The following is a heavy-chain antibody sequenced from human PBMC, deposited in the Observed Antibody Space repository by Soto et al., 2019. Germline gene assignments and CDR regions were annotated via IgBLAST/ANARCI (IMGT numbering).Heavy chain of an antibody. CDR1: GGSISNHY. J-gene: IGHJ4*02. CDR2: VHYSGRA. CDR3: ARISNDYGGNGAFDY. V-gene: IGHV4-59*07. Sequence: SDTLSLTCTVSGGSISNHYWIWIRQPPGKGLDWIGYVHYSGRATYNPSFKSRVSISVDTSKNQFSVNMSSVTAADSAVYYCARISNDYGGNGAFDYWGQGTLVTVSS. D-gene: IGHD4-17*01.